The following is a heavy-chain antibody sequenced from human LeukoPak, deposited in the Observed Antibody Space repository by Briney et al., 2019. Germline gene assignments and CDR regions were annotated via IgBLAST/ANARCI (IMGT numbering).Heavy chain of an antibody. Sequence: SETLSLTCTVSGGSISGYYWSWIRQPPGKGLEWIGYIYYSGSTNYNPSLKSRVTISVDTSKNQFSLKLSSVTAADTAVYYCARVGYSYGADYWGQGTLVTVSS. J-gene: IGHJ4*02. CDR2: IYYSGST. CDR3: ARVGYSYGADY. CDR1: GGSISGYY. V-gene: IGHV4-59*01. D-gene: IGHD5-18*01.